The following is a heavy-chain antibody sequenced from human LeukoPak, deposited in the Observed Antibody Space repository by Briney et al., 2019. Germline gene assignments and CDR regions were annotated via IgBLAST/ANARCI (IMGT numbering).Heavy chain of an antibody. CDR2: ISGSGGST. V-gene: IGHV3-23*01. CDR1: GLSFSSYA. Sequence: GSLRLSYAASGLSFSSYAMSWVRQAPGKGLEWVSTISGSGGSTYYADSVKGRFTISRDNSKNTLYLQTNSLRAEDTAVYYCAGDASYYGSGNYFWGQGTLVTVSS. J-gene: IGHJ4*02. D-gene: IGHD3-10*01. CDR3: AGDASYYGSGNYF.